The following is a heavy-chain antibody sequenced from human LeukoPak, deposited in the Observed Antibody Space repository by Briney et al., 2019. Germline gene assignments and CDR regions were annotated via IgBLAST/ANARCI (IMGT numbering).Heavy chain of an antibody. CDR2: INWSGAGT. D-gene: IGHD3-10*01. J-gene: IGHJ5*02. CDR3: ARDGRHYYGSGSYYLDWFDP. V-gene: IGHV3-20*01. Sequence: GGSLRLSCAASGFTFDDYGMSWVRQAPGKGLEWVSGINWSGAGTGYADSVKGRFTISRDNAKKSLYLQMNNLRAEDTAFYHCARDGRHYYGSGSYYLDWFDPWGQGTLVTVSS. CDR1: GFTFDDYG.